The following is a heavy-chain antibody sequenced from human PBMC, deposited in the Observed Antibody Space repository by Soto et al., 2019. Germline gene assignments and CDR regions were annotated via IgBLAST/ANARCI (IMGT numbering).Heavy chain of an antibody. J-gene: IGHJ4*02. CDR3: AKDRLGGNFDY. CDR1: VFTFNNYA. V-gene: IGHV3-23*01. CDR2: ISGTGGST. Sequence: EVQVLDSGGGLVQPGGSLRLSCAASVFTFNNYAMNWVRQAPGKGLEWVATISGTGGSTYYADSVKGRFTISRDNSKNTLYLQMNSLRVEDTAVYYCAKDRLGGNFDYWGQGTQVTVSS.